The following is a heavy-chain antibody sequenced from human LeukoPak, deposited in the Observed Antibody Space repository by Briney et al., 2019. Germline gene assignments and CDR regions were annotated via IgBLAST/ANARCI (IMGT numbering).Heavy chain of an antibody. J-gene: IGHJ4*02. Sequence: SETLSLTCTVSGDSINSYYWTWIRQAPGKGLEWIGYIYYTGSTNYSPSLKSRVSISIDPSKNQFSLKLTSVTAADTAVYYCARDPTYWGQGILVTVAS. V-gene: IGHV4-59*01. CDR1: GDSINSYY. CDR2: IYYTGST. CDR3: ARDPTY.